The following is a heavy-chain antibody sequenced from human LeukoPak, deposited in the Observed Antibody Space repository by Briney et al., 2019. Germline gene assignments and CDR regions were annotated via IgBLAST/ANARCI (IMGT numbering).Heavy chain of an antibody. J-gene: IGHJ4*02. CDR3: AKLPDEIDSSSWYWSHDY. D-gene: IGHD6-13*01. CDR1: GFTFSSYA. CDR2: ISGSGGST. Sequence: GGSLRLSCAASGFTFSSYAMSWVRQAPGKGLEWVSAISGSGGSTYYADSVKGRFTISRDNSKNTLYLQMNSLRAEDTAVYYCAKLPDEIDSSSWYWSHDYWGQGTLVTVSS. V-gene: IGHV3-23*01.